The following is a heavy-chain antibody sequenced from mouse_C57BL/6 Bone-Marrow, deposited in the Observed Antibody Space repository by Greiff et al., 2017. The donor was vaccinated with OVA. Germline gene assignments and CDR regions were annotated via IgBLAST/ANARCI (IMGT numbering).Heavy chain of an antibody. CDR3: VRHDGPFAY. CDR2: IRSKSNNYAT. V-gene: IGHV10-1*01. Sequence: EVKVVESGGGLVQPKGSLKLSCAASGFSFNTYAMNWVRQAPGKGLEWVARIRSKSNNYATYYADSVKDRFTISRDDSESMLYLQMNNLKTEDTAMYYCVRHDGPFAYWGQGTLVTVSA. D-gene: IGHD2-3*01. CDR1: GFSFNTYA. J-gene: IGHJ3*01.